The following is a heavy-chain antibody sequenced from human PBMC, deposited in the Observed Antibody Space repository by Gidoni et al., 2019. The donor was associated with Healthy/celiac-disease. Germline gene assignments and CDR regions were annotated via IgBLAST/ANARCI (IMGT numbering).Heavy chain of an antibody. J-gene: IGHJ6*02. CDR1: GFTASCNY. CDR2: IYSGGST. CDR3: ARDLIIRDSSGYYSTGVNYYYGMDV. D-gene: IGHD3-22*01. Sequence: EVQLVESGGVLVQPGGSLSLSCAASGFTASCNYMSWVRPAPGKGLEWVSVIYSGGSTYYADSVKGRFTISRDNSKNTLYLQMNSLRAEDTAVYYCARDLIIRDSSGYYSTGVNYYYGMDVWGQGTTVTVSS. V-gene: IGHV3-66*01.